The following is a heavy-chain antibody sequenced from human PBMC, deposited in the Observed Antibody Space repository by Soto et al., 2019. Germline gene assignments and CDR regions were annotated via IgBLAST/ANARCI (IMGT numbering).Heavy chain of an antibody. Sequence: QVQLVQSGAEMKEPGSSVKVSCKTSGGTFSSSAISWLRQVPGQGLEWMGGIIPLFRTPDYAQKFQGRVTIAADESTSTADMELSSLRSEDTAVYYCARDNDRLQLGGNYYYILDDWGQGTTITVSS. CDR3: ARDNDRLQLGGNYYYILDD. CDR2: IIPLFRTP. V-gene: IGHV1-69*12. CDR1: GGTFSSSA. J-gene: IGHJ6*02. D-gene: IGHD4-4*01.